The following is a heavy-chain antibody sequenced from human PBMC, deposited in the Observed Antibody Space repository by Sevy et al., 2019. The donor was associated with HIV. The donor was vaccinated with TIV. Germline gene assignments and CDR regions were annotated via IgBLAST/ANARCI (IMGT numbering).Heavy chain of an antibody. CDR1: GFTFSSHW. CDR2: LNGDGSSA. CDR3: TRGRSGTYGWFDP. Sequence: GGSLRLSCAASGFTFSSHWMHWVRQAPGKGLVWVSRLNGDGSSASYADFVKGRFTISRDNGKNTVYLQISSLTADDTALYYCTRGRSGTYGWFDPWGQGTLVTVSS. D-gene: IGHD6-19*01. V-gene: IGHV3-74*01. J-gene: IGHJ5*02.